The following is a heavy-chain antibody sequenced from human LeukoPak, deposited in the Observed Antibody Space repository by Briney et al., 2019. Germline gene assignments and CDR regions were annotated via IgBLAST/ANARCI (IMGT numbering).Heavy chain of an antibody. CDR3: ARTTSPARYADYQQPDY. J-gene: IGHJ4*02. CDR2: IYFIGNT. CDR1: GGSISHYY. D-gene: IGHD4-17*01. Sequence: PSETLSLTCTVSGGSISHYYWSWIRHSPGKGLEGIGYIYFIGNTDYNPSLKTRVTISVDTSKNQFSLRMSSVTAADTAVYYCARTTSPARYADYQQPDYWGQGTLVTVSS. V-gene: IGHV4-59*01.